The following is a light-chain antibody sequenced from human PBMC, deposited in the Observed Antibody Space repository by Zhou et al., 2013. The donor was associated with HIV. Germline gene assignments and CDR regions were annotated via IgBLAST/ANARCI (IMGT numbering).Light chain of an antibody. J-gene: IGKJ3*01. CDR3: QQFDNLRVT. CDR2: DAS. CDR1: QDISNY. V-gene: IGKV1-33*01. Sequence: DIQMTQSPSSLSASVGDRVTITCQASQDISNYLNWYQQKPGKAPKLLIYDASNLETGVPSRFTGSGSGTHFTFTISSLQPEDIATYYXQQFDNLRVTFGPGTKVDIK.